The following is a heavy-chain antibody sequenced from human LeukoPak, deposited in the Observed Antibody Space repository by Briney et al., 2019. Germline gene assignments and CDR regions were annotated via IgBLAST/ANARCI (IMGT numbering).Heavy chain of an antibody. D-gene: IGHD1-20*01. V-gene: IGHV3-48*03. Sequence: GGSLRLSCAASGFTFSTYEMTWVRQSPGKGLEWVSYISSSGSTIYYADSVKGRFTISRDNAKNSLYLQMNSLRAEDTALYYCARERWGYNWNPTGSNWFDPWGQGTLVTVSS. J-gene: IGHJ5*02. CDR1: GFTFSTYE. CDR2: ISSSGSTI. CDR3: ARERWGYNWNPTGSNWFDP.